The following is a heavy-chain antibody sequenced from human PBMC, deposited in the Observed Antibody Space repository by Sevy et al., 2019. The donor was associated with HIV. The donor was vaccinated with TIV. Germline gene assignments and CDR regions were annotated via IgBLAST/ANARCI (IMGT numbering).Heavy chain of an antibody. CDR2: IIPIFGTA. J-gene: IGHJ4*02. Sequence: ASVKVSCKASGGTFSSYAISWVRQAPGQGPEWMGGIIPIFGTANYAQKFQGRVTITADESTSTAYMELSSLRSEDTAVYYCARADDYDSSGYHFDYWGQGTLVTVSS. V-gene: IGHV1-69*13. CDR1: GGTFSSYA. CDR3: ARADDYDSSGYHFDY. D-gene: IGHD3-22*01.